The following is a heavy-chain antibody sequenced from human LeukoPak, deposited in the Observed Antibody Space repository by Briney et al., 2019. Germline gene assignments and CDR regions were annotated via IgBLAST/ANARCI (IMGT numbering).Heavy chain of an antibody. CDR1: GYTFTGYY. CDR3: ARVRRYSSGWYGFPRAFDY. D-gene: IGHD6-19*01. J-gene: IGHJ4*02. Sequence: ASVKVSCKASGYTFTGYYMHWVRQAPGQGLEWMGWINPNSGGTNYAQKFQGRVTMTRDTSISTAYMELSGLRSDDTAVYYCARVRRYSSGWYGFPRAFDYWGQGTLVTVSS. CDR2: INPNSGGT. V-gene: IGHV1-2*02.